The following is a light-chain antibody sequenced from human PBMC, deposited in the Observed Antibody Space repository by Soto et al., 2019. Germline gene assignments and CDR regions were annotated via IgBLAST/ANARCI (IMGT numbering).Light chain of an antibody. CDR2: DAS. Sequence: DIQMTQSPSTMSASVGDRVTITCRASQSISKWLAWHQQKPGKAPKLLIYDASSLQSGVPPRFSGSGSGTEFILTISSLQPDDFATYYCHQYNGYSTWTFGQGTKVDVK. CDR1: QSISKW. J-gene: IGKJ1*01. CDR3: HQYNGYSTWT. V-gene: IGKV1-5*01.